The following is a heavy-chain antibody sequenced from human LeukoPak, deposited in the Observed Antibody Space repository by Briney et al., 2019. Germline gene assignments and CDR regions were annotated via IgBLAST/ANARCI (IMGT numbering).Heavy chain of an antibody. CDR2: INTNTGNP. V-gene: IGHV7-4-1*02. CDR3: AREFGGFDS. CDR1: GYTFTNYG. D-gene: IGHD4-23*01. J-gene: IGHJ4*02. Sequence: ASVKVSCKASGYTFTNYGISWVRQAPGQGLEWMGWINTNTGNPTYAQGFTGRFVFTLDTSVSTAYLQITSLKADDTAVYYCAREFGGFDSWGQGTLVTVSS.